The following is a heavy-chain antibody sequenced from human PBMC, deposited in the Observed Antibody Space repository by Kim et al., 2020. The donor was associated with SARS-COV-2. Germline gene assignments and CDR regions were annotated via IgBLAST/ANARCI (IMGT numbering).Heavy chain of an antibody. J-gene: IGHJ6*02. CDR2: ISCNSGSI. CDR3: AKISRSAPYYYYGMDV. D-gene: IGHD3-3*02. V-gene: IGHV3-9*01. Sequence: GGSLRLSCAASGFTFDDYAMHWVRQAPGKGLEWVSGISCNSGSIGYADSVKGRFTISRDNAKNSLYLQMNSLRAEDTALYYCAKISRSAPYYYYGMDVWGQGTTVTVSS. CDR1: GFTFDDYA.